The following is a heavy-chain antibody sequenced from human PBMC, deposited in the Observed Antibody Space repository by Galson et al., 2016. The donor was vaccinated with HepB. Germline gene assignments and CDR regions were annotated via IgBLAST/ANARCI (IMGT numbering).Heavy chain of an antibody. D-gene: IGHD3-10*01. CDR1: GGSISTYY. CDR2: IYYSGST. CDR3: ARDSAGSFDL. V-gene: IGHV4-59*01. J-gene: IGHJ2*01. Sequence: LSLTCTVSGGSISTYYWNWIRQPPGKRLEWIGYIYYSGSTNYNPSLKSRVTLSVDTSKNQFSLKLTSVTAADTAVYYCARDSAGSFDLWGRGTLVTVSS.